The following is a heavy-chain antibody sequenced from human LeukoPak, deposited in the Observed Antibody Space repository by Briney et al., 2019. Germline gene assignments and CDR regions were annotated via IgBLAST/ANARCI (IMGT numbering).Heavy chain of an antibody. V-gene: IGHV4-39*01. CDR1: GGSISSSSYY. CDR2: IYYSGST. Sequence: SETLSLTCTVSGGSISSSSYYWGWIRQPPGKGLEWLGSIYYSGSTYYNPSLKSRVTISVDTSKNQFSLKLSSVTAADTAVYYCARLGYSGYDPLGYYYYGMDVWGQGTTVTVSS. J-gene: IGHJ6*02. D-gene: IGHD5-12*01. CDR3: ARLGYSGYDPLGYYYYGMDV.